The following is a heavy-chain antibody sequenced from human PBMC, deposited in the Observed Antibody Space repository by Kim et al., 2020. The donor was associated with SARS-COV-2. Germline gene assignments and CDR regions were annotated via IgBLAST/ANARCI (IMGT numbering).Heavy chain of an antibody. D-gene: IGHD6-13*01. CDR3: ARDDRVSYSSSWYTYYYYYYGMDV. CDR1: GFTFSSYG. CDR2: IWYDGSNK. J-gene: IGHJ6*02. V-gene: IGHV3-33*01. Sequence: GGSLRLSCAASGFTFSSYGMHWVRQAPGKGLEWVAVIWYDGSNKYYADSVKGRFTISRDNSKNTLYLQMNSLRAEDTAVYYCARDDRVSYSSSWYTYYYYYYGMDVWGQGTTVTVSS.